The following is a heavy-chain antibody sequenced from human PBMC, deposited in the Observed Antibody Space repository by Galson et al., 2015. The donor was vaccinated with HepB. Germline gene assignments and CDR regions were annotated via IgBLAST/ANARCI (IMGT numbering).Heavy chain of an antibody. V-gene: IGHV3-21*01. CDR1: GFTFSSYS. CDR2: ISSSSSYI. J-gene: IGHJ3*02. CDR3: AREGGSMWVNAFDI. Sequence: SLRLSCAASGFTFSSYSMNWVRQAPGKGLEWVSSISSSSSYIYYADSVKGRFTISRDNAKNSLYLQMNSLRAEDTAVYYCAREGGSMWVNAFDIWGQGTMVTVSS. D-gene: IGHD2-15*01.